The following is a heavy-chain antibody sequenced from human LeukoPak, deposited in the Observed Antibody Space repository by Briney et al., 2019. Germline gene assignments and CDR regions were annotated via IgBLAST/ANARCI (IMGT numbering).Heavy chain of an antibody. CDR3: ARVRYCDY. CDR1: GFTFISYW. D-gene: IGHD1-14*01. J-gene: IGHJ4*02. CDR2: INSDGSST. Sequence: PWGVLSLSCAASGFTFISYWMHWVRQAPGKGLVWVSRINSDGSSTNYADSVKGRFTISRDNAKNTLYLQMNRLRAEDTAVYYCARVRYCDYWGQGTLVTVSS. V-gene: IGHV3-74*01.